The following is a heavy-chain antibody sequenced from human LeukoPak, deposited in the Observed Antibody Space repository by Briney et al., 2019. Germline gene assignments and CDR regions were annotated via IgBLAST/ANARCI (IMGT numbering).Heavy chain of an antibody. Sequence: PGGSLRLSCAASGFTFSSYEMNWVRQAPGKGLEWVSYISSSGSTIYYADSVKGRFTISRDNAKNSPYLQMNSLRAEDTAVYYCAKDQGVMWFGLFDYWGQGTLVTVSS. CDR3: AKDQGVMWFGLFDY. V-gene: IGHV3-48*03. J-gene: IGHJ4*02. D-gene: IGHD3-10*01. CDR2: ISSSGSTI. CDR1: GFTFSSYE.